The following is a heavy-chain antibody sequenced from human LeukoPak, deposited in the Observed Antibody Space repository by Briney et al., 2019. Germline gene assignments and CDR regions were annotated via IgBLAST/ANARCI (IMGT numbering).Heavy chain of an antibody. D-gene: IGHD3-3*01. CDR2: IYYSGST. Sequence: SETLSLTCTVSGGSISSYYWSCIRQPPGKGLEWIGYIYYSGSTNYNPSLKSRVTISVDTSKNQFSLKLSSVTAADTAVYYCARDSPGSEYYDFWSGYYDNWFDPWGQGTLVTVSS. J-gene: IGHJ5*02. CDR3: ARDSPGSEYYDFWSGYYDNWFDP. V-gene: IGHV4-59*01. CDR1: GGSISSYY.